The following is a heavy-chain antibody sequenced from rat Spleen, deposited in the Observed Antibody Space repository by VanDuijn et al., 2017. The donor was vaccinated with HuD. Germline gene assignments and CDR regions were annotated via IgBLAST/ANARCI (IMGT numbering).Heavy chain of an antibody. CDR1: GFTFNNYW. CDR2: ITPDGSST. CDR3: TRAGYLRDWYFDF. Sequence: EVQLVESGGGLVQPGRSLKLSCVASGFTFNNYWLNWIRQAPGKGLEWIASITPDGSSTYYPDTVKGRFVISKDNAKNTGNLQMNNLRSEDTATYYCTRAGYLRDWYFDFWGPGTMVTVSS. V-gene: IGHV5-31*01. J-gene: IGHJ1*01. D-gene: IGHD2-2*01.